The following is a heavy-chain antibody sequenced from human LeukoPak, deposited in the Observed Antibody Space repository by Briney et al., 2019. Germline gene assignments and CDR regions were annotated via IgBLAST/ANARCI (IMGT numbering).Heavy chain of an antibody. J-gene: IGHJ4*02. V-gene: IGHV1-2*02. D-gene: IGHD1-26*01. CDR2: INPNRGGT. Sequence: GASVKVSCKASGYTFTDYYMHWVRQAPGQRLEWMGWINPNRGGTNYAQKFQGRVTMTRDTSISTAYMELSRLRSDDTAVYYCAREGPIVGATHLVDYWGQGTLVTVSS. CDR1: GYTFTDYY. CDR3: AREGPIVGATHLVDY.